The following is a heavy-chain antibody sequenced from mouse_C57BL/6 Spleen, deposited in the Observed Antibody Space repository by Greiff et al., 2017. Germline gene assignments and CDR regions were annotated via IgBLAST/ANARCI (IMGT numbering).Heavy chain of an antibody. CDR2: IYPRSGNT. V-gene: IGHV1-81*01. CDR3: ARFYYGSSLYFDY. Sequence: VQLQQSGAELARPGASVKLSCKASGYTFTSYGISWVKQRTGQGLEWIGEIYPRSGNTYYNEKFKGKATLTADKSSSTAYMELRSLTSEDSAVYFCARFYYGSSLYFDYGGKGTTLTVSS. CDR1: GYTFTSYG. J-gene: IGHJ2*01. D-gene: IGHD1-1*01.